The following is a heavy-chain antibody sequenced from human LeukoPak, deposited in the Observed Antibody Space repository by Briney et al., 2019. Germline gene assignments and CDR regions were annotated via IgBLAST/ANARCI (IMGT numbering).Heavy chain of an antibody. CDR3: ARGLNDSWTGENY. Sequence: SQTLSLTCTVSGGSISSGSYYWSWIRQPAGKGLEWIGRIFTSGSTNYNPSLKSRVTISLDTSKSQFSLKVRYVTAADTAVYYCARGLNDSWTGENYWGQGTLVTVSS. V-gene: IGHV4-61*02. D-gene: IGHD3-3*01. J-gene: IGHJ4*02. CDR1: GGSISSGSYY. CDR2: IFTSGST.